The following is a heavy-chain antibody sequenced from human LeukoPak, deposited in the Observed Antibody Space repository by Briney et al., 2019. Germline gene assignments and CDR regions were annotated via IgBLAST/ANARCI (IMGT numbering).Heavy chain of an antibody. Sequence: PSQTLSLTCTVSGGSISSGDYYWSWIRQPPGKGLEWIGYIYYSGSTYYNPPLKSRVTISVDTSKSQFSLKLSSVTAADTAVYYCARDLTPGWYFDLWGRGTLVTVSS. V-gene: IGHV4-30-4*08. D-gene: IGHD4-23*01. J-gene: IGHJ2*01. CDR2: IYYSGST. CDR3: ARDLTPGWYFDL. CDR1: GGSISSGDYY.